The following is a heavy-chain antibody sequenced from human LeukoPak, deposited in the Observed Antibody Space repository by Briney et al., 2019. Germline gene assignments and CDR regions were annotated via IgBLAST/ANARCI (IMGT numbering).Heavy chain of an antibody. CDR2: IHPEGNEK. CDR1: GFTFSKLW. J-gene: IGHJ4*02. CDR3: ALFSWPYY. V-gene: IGHV3-7*01. Sequence: GGSLRLSCAVSGFTFSKLWMSWVRQAPGRGLEWVANIHPEGNEKYHVESVKGRFTISRDNAKNLLFLQMNGLRVEDTAVYYCALFSWPYYWGQGTLVTVSS.